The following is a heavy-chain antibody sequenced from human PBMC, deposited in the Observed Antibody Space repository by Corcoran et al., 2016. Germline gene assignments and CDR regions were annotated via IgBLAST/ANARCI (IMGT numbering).Heavy chain of an antibody. V-gene: IGHV1-2*02. Sequence: QVQLVQSGAEVKKPGASVKVSCQASGYTFTGYYIHWVRQAPGQGLEWMGWINPNSGGTNYGQKFQGRVTMTRDTSISTAYMELSRLTSDDPALYYCARETPRDGGHEVDSWGQGTLVTVSS. CDR1: GYTFTGYY. CDR2: INPNSGGT. J-gene: IGHJ4*02. CDR3: ARETPRDGGHEVDS.